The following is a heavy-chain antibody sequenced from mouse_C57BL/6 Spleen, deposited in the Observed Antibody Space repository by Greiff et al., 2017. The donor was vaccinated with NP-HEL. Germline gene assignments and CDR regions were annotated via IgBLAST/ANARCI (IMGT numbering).Heavy chain of an antibody. Sequence: EVQRVESGGGLVKPGGSLKLSCAASGFTFSSYAMSWVRQTPEKRLEWVATISDGGSYTYYPDNVKGRFTISRDNAKNNLYLQMSHLKSEDTAMYYCARDAGGTTVSYYFDYWGQGTTLTVSS. CDR1: GFTFSSYA. CDR2: ISDGGSYT. CDR3: ARDAGGTTVSYYFDY. J-gene: IGHJ2*01. D-gene: IGHD1-1*01. V-gene: IGHV5-4*01.